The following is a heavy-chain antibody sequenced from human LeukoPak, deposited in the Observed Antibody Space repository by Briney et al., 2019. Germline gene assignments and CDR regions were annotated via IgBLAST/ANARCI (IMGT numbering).Heavy chain of an antibody. CDR3: AREGLPYYESSGSYVWFDP. CDR2: INSDGTST. V-gene: IGHV3-74*01. J-gene: IGHJ5*02. CDR1: GFTFSDYW. Sequence: GGSQRLSCAASGFTFSDYWMHGVRQVPGKGLVWVSRINSDGTSTVYADSVKGRFTMSRNNAKNMLYLEMDSLRAEDTAVYFCAREGLPYYESSGSYVWFDPWGQGTLVTVSS. D-gene: IGHD3-22*01.